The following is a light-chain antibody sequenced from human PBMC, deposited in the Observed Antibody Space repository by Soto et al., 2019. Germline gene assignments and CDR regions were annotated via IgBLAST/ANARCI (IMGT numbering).Light chain of an antibody. CDR2: AAS. CDR3: QQDYIDPWT. Sequence: AIRMTQSPSSLSASTGDRVTITCRASQGISSYLAWYQQKPGKAPKLLIYAASTLQSGVPSRFSGSGSGTDFTLTISCLQSEDFATYYCQQDYIDPWTFGQGTKVEIK. J-gene: IGKJ1*01. V-gene: IGKV1-8*01. CDR1: QGISSY.